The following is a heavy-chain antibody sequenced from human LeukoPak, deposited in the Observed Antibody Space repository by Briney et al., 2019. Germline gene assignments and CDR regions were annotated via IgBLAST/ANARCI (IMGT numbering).Heavy chain of an antibody. V-gene: IGHV3-23*01. J-gene: IGHJ4*02. D-gene: IGHD5-12*01. Sequence: GGPLRLSCAASGFTFSSYAMSWVRQAPGKGLEWVSSISGSGGSTYYADSVKGRFTISRDNSKNTLYLQMNSLRAEDTALFYCAKEIRATDYWGQGTLVTVSS. CDR3: AKEIRATDY. CDR1: GFTFSSYA. CDR2: ISGSGGST.